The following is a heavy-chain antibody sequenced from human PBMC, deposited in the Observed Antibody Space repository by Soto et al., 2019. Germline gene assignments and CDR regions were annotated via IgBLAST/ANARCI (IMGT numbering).Heavy chain of an antibody. V-gene: IGHV4-59*01. J-gene: IGHJ4*02. Sequence: SETLSLTCTVSGGSISSYYWSWIRQPPGKGLEWIGYIYYTGSTNYNPSLKSRVTISVDTSKNQFSLKLSSVTAADTAVYYCARRYGASFDYWGQGTLVTVSS. CDR2: IYYTGST. D-gene: IGHD4-17*01. CDR1: GGSISSYY. CDR3: ARRYGASFDY.